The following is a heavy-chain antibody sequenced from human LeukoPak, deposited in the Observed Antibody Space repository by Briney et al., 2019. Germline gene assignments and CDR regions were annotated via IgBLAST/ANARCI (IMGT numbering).Heavy chain of an antibody. Sequence: GASVRVSCKASGYTFTIYYMHCVRQAPGQGREWMGIINPSGGSTSYAQKFQGRVTMTRDTSTSTVYMELSSLRSEDTAVYYCARAQSYGMDVWGQGTTVTVSS. CDR1: GYTFTIYY. J-gene: IGHJ6*02. V-gene: IGHV1-46*01. CDR3: ARAQSYGMDV. CDR2: INPSGGST.